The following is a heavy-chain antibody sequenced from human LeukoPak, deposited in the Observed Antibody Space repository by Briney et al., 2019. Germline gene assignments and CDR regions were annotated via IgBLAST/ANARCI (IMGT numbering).Heavy chain of an antibody. CDR1: EFTFSDYQ. D-gene: IGHD3-10*01. V-gene: IGHV3-11*01. CDR2: ISSSGTVI. J-gene: IGHJ6*02. CDR3: ARGRYYYGSWYTDV. Sequence: GGSLRLSCAASEFTFSDYQTNWIRQAPGKGLEWVSYISSSGTVIYYADSVKGRFTISRDNAKNSLYLQMNSLRAEDTAVYYCARGRYYYGSWYTDVWGQGTTVTVSS.